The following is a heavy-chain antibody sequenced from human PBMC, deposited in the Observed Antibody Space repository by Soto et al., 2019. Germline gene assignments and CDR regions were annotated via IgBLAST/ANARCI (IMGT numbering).Heavy chain of an antibody. Sequence: QVQLVQSGAEVKKPGSSVKVSCKASGGTFSSYAISWVRQAPGQGLEWMGGIIPIFGTANYAQKIQGRVTITADDSTRTAYMELSSLRSEDTAVYYCARDPMSFTKYNYDYVCGARWGQGTLVTVSS. D-gene: IGHD3-16*01. CDR3: ARDPMSFTKYNYDYVCGAR. CDR1: GGTFSSYA. V-gene: IGHV1-69*01. CDR2: IIPIFGTA. J-gene: IGHJ4*02.